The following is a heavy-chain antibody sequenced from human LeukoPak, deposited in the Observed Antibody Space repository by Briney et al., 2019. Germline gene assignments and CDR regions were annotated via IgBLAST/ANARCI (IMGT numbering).Heavy chain of an antibody. D-gene: IGHD3-10*01. Sequence: SETLSLTCTVSGYSISSGYYWGWIRQPPGKGLEWIGSIYHSGSTYYDPSLKSRVTISVDTSKNQFSLKLGSVTAADTAVYYCAGEGVTMVRGAHDYWGQGTLVTVSS. CDR1: GYSISSGYY. V-gene: IGHV4-38-2*02. CDR2: IYHSGST. CDR3: AGEGVTMVRGAHDY. J-gene: IGHJ4*02.